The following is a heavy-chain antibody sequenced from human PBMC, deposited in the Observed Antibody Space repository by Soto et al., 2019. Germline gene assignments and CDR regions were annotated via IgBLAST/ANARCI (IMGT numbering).Heavy chain of an antibody. Sequence: SETLSLTCAVYGGSFSCYYWIWIRQPPGKGLEWIGEINHSGSTNYNPSLKSRVTISVDTSKNQFSLKLSSVTAADTAVYYCARQGYCSSTSCYNYYYYGMDVWGQGTTVTVSS. D-gene: IGHD2-2*01. V-gene: IGHV4-34*01. CDR3: ARQGYCSSTSCYNYYYYGMDV. CDR2: INHSGST. J-gene: IGHJ6*02. CDR1: GGSFSCYY.